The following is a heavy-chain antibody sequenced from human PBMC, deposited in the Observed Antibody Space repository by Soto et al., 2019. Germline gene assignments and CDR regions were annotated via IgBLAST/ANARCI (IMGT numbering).Heavy chain of an antibody. Sequence: ASVKVSCKASGYTFTSYGISWVRQAPGQGLEWMGWISAYNGNTNYAQKLQGRVTMTRDTSTSTAYMELRSLRSEDTAVYYCARAHPTYYYDSSGYFSRYGMDVWGQGTTVTVSS. J-gene: IGHJ6*02. V-gene: IGHV1-18*01. D-gene: IGHD3-22*01. CDR1: GYTFTSYG. CDR3: ARAHPTYYYDSSGYFSRYGMDV. CDR2: ISAYNGNT.